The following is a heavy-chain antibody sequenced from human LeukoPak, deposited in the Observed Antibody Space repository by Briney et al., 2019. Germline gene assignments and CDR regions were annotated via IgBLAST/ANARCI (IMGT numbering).Heavy chain of an antibody. CDR1: GGSISSYY. CDR2: IYYSGST. Sequence: SETLSLTCTVSGGSISSYYWSWIRQPPGKGLEWIGYIYYSGSTNYNPSLKSRVTISVDTSKNQFSLKLSSVTAADTAVYYCARIPYGDCHDYWGQGTLVTVSS. CDR3: ARIPYGDCHDY. J-gene: IGHJ4*02. D-gene: IGHD4-17*01. V-gene: IGHV4-59*01.